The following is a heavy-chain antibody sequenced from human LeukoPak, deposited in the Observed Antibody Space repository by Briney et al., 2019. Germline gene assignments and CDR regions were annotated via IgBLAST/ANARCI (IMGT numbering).Heavy chain of an antibody. CDR1: GFTSCNAW. D-gene: IGHD7-27*01. CDR3: TSALGY. J-gene: IGHJ4*02. CDR2: IKTKTDGGTT. V-gene: IGHV3-15*01. Sequence: GGSLRLSCADSGFTSCNAWMTWVRQAPGKGLEWVGRIKTKTDGGTTDYATAVKDRFTISRDDLKNTLYLQMNSLRPDDTAVYYCTSALGYWGQGTLVTVSS.